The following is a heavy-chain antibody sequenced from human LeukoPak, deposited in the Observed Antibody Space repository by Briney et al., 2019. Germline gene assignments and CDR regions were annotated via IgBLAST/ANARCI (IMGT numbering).Heavy chain of an antibody. Sequence: KPGGSLRLSCAASGFTFSNAWMSWVRQAPGKGLEWIGSIYYSGNTYYNPSLKSRVTISVDTSKNQFSLKLSSVTAADTAVYFCARHRSRGTARFYYFDFWGQGTLVTVSS. J-gene: IGHJ4*02. D-gene: IGHD2-21*02. CDR1: GFTFSNAW. CDR2: IYYSGNT. V-gene: IGHV4-39*01. CDR3: ARHRSRGTARFYYFDF.